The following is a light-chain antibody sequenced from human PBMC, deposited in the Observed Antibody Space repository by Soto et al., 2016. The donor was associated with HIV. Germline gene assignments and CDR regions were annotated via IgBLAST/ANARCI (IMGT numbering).Light chain of an antibody. Sequence: DIVMTQSPLSLSVTPGEPASISCRSSQSLLRGNGYNYLDWYVQKPGQSPQLVIYLGSNRASGVPGRFSGSGSGTDFTLKISRVEAEDVGIYYCMQALQSPLFGGGTKVEIK. CDR1: QSLLRGNGYNY. J-gene: IGKJ4*01. CDR3: MQALQSPL. CDR2: LGS. V-gene: IGKV2-28*01.